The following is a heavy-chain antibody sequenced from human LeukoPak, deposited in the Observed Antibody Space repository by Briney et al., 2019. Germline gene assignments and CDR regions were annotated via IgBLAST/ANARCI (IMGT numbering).Heavy chain of an antibody. CDR1: GFTFSSYS. CDR2: ISSSSSYI. V-gene: IGHV3-21*04. CDR3: AKGLLGSGWEDYYYGMDV. D-gene: IGHD6-19*01. J-gene: IGHJ6*02. Sequence: GGSLRLSCAASGFTFSSYSMNWVRQAPGKGLEWVSSISSSSSYIYYADSVKGRFTISRDNAKNSLYLQMNSLRAEDTAVYYCAKGLLGSGWEDYYYGMDVWGQGTTVTVSS.